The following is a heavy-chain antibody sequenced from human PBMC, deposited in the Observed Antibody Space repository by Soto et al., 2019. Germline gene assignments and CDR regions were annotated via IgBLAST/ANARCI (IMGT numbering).Heavy chain of an antibody. D-gene: IGHD3-9*01. CDR3: ARDSMTGLNWFDP. V-gene: IGHV3-48*01. CDR2: ISSSSSTI. Sequence: GGSLRLSCAASGFTFSSYSMNWVRQAPGKGLERVSYISSSSSTIYYADSVKGRFTISRDNAKNSLYLQMNSLRAEDTAVYYCARDSMTGLNWFDPWGQGTLVTVSS. J-gene: IGHJ5*02. CDR1: GFTFSSYS.